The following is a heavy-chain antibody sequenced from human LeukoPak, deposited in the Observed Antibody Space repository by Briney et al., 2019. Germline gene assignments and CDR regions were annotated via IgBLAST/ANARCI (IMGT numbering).Heavy chain of an antibody. CDR3: ARDLEDSTSNWFDP. V-gene: IGHV1-2*02. CDR1: GYTFTGYY. D-gene: IGHD2-2*01. Sequence: ASVKVSCKASGYTFTGYYMHWVRQAPGQGLEWMGWINPNSGGTNYAQKFQGRVTMTRGTSISTAYMELSRLRSDDTAVYYCARDLEDSTSNWFDPWGQGTLVTVSS. CDR2: INPNSGGT. J-gene: IGHJ5*02.